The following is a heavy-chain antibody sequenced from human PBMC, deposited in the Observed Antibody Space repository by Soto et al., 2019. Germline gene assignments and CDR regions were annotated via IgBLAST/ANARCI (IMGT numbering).Heavy chain of an antibody. CDR3: ARVLTKRYCSGGSCYEGWFDP. D-gene: IGHD2-15*01. Sequence: QVQLVQSGAEVKKPGSSVKVSCKASGGTFSSYAISWVRQAPGQGLEWMGGIIPIFATANYAQKFQGRVTITADESTRTAYMELSSLRSEDTAVYYCARVLTKRYCSGGSCYEGWFDPWGQGTLVTVSS. J-gene: IGHJ5*02. CDR1: GGTFSSYA. V-gene: IGHV1-69*01. CDR2: IIPIFATA.